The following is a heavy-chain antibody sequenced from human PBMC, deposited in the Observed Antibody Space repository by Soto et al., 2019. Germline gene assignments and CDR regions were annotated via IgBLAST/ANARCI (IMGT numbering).Heavy chain of an antibody. CDR1: GGSISSYR. Sequence: SETLSLTCTVSGGSISSYRWSWIRQPPGKGLEWIGYIYYSGGTNYNPSLKSRVTMSVDTSRNQFSLKLTSVTAADTAVYYCARAPPPISYGPEQSEYYLDYWGQGALATVSS. CDR2: IYYSGGT. J-gene: IGHJ4*02. CDR3: ARAPPPISYGPEQSEYYLDY. D-gene: IGHD3-3*01. V-gene: IGHV4-59*01.